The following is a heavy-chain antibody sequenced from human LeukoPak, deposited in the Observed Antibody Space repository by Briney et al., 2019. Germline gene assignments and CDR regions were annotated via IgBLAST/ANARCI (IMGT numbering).Heavy chain of an antibody. J-gene: IGHJ4*02. CDR1: GGSFSGYY. V-gene: IGHV4-34*01. CDR2: INHSGST. Sequence: SGTLSLTCAVYGGSFSGYYWSWIRQPPGKGLEWIGEINHSGSTNYNPSLKSRVTISVDTSKNQFSLKLSSVTAADTAVYYCARGIGRDYFDYWGQGTLVTVSS. D-gene: IGHD2-15*01. CDR3: ARGIGRDYFDY.